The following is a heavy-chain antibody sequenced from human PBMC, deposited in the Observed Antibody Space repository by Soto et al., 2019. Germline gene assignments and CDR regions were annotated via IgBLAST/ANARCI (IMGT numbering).Heavy chain of an antibody. J-gene: IGHJ4*02. D-gene: IGHD1-1*01. CDR1: GGAISSSSYY. CDR2: IYYSGST. V-gene: IGHV4-39*07. Sequence: SETRSVTWTVWGGAISSSSYYWGWMRQPPGKGLEWIGSIYYSGSTYYNPSLKSRVTISVDTSKNQFSLKLSSVTAADTAVYYCARNWNDYYFDYWGQGTLVTVS. CDR3: ARNWNDYYFDY.